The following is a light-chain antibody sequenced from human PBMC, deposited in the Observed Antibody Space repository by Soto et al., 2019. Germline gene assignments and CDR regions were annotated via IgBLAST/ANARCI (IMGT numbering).Light chain of an antibody. J-gene: IGKJ1*01. CDR2: DAY. CDR1: QTSRTW. V-gene: IGKV1-5*01. CDR3: QQYKSYLWT. Sequence: QVTNLPSTLSASLGDRVTITCSASQTSRTWLAWYQQKAGKAPKLLIYDAYSLERGVPSRFSGSGSGTEFTLTISGLQSDDVATYYCQQYKSYLWTFGQGTKVDIK.